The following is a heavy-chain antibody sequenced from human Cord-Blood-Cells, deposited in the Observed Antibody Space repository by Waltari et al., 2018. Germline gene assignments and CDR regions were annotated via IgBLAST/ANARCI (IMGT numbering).Heavy chain of an antibody. V-gene: IGHV4-34*01. J-gene: IGHJ3*02. D-gene: IGHD3-3*01. CDR1: GGSFSGYY. Sequence: QVQLQQWGAGLLKPSETLSLTCAVCGGSFSGYYWSWIRQPPGKGLGWIGEINHSGSTNYNPSLKSRVTISVDTSKNQFSLKLSSVTAADTAVYYCARYYDFWSGDAFDIWGQGTMVTVSS. CDR2: INHSGST. CDR3: ARYYDFWSGDAFDI.